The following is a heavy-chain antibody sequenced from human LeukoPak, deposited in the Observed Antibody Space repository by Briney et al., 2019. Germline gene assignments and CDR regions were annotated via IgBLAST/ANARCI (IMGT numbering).Heavy chain of an antibody. V-gene: IGHV4-38-2*01. CDR3: ARQWQSTGFDY. CDR2: IYHSGST. J-gene: IGHJ4*02. D-gene: IGHD2-2*01. CDR1: GYSISSGYY. Sequence: PSETLSLTCAVSGYSISSGYYWGWIRQPPGKGLEWIGSIYHSGSTHYNSSLKSRITISVDTCKNQFSLKLSSVTAADTAVYYCARQWQSTGFDYWGQGTLVTVSS.